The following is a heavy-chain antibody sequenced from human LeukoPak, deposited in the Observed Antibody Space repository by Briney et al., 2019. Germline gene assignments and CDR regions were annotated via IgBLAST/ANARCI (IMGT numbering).Heavy chain of an antibody. D-gene: IGHD3-9*01. CDR3: ARSYFDVLTNYYMWLAP. CDR2: INLNSGET. V-gene: IGHV1-2*02. J-gene: IGHJ5*02. CDR1: GYTFTDYY. Sequence: ASVKVSCTASGYTFTDYYIHWVRQAPGQGQEWMGWINLNSGETYYAQNFQDRVTMTGDTSISTAYLELSSLRSDDTAVFYCARSYFDVLTNYYMWLAPWGQGTLVTVSS.